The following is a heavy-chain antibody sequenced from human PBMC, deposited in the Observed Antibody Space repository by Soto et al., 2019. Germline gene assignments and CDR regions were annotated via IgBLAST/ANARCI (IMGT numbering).Heavy chain of an antibody. CDR2: ISSSGSTI. Sequence: GGSLSLSCAASGFTFGSYSMSWIRQAPGKGLEWVSYISSSGSTIYYADSVKGRFTISRDNAKNSLYLQMNSLRAEDTAVYYCARGGDYDFWSGYSRNWFDPWGQGTLVTVSS. D-gene: IGHD3-3*01. J-gene: IGHJ5*02. CDR1: GFTFGSYS. V-gene: IGHV3-11*01. CDR3: ARGGDYDFWSGYSRNWFDP.